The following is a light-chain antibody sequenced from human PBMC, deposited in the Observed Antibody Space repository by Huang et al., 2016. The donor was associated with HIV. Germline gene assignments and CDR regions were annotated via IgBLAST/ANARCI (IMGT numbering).Light chain of an antibody. V-gene: IGKV3-11*01. CDR2: DVS. J-gene: IGKJ4*01. Sequence: EIVLTQSPVTLSLSPGDRATLSCRASQGIGTYLAWYQQKSGQAPRLLIDDVSNRAAGGPARFSASGSETDFTLTIASLDPDDFAIYHCQQRSKWPLTFGGGTKVEMK. CDR1: QGIGTY. CDR3: QQRSKWPLT.